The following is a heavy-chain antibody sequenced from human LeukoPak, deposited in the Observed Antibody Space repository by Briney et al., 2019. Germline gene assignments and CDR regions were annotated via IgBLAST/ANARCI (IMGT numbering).Heavy chain of an antibody. CDR1: GFNFNTYT. CDR3: AKGLERESRLDS. CDR2: IRHSDGRT. D-gene: IGHD1-1*01. V-gene: IGHV3-23*01. J-gene: IGHJ4*02. Sequence: PGGSLRLSCDASGFNFNTYTMYWVRQAPGQGLERVSGIRHSDGRTHYADSVRGRFTISSDIFKNTLYLQMIGLRADDTALYYCAKGLERESRLDSWGQGTLVTVSS.